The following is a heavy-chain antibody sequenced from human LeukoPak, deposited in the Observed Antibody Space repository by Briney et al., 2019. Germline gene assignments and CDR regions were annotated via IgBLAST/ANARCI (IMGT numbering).Heavy chain of an antibody. Sequence: GRSLRLSCAASGFTFSRYGMHWVRQAPGKGLEWVAIIWYDGSNQYYADSVKGRFTISKDNSKNTLYLQMNSLRVEDTAIYYCARDKGASGWYGDYWGQGTLVTVSS. CDR2: IWYDGSNQ. CDR3: ARDKGASGWYGDY. J-gene: IGHJ4*02. CDR1: GFTFSRYG. D-gene: IGHD6-19*01. V-gene: IGHV3-33*08.